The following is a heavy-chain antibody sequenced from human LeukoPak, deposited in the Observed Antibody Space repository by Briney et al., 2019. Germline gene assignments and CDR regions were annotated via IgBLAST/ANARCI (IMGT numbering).Heavy chain of an antibody. D-gene: IGHD2-15*01. J-gene: IGHJ2*01. CDR1: GFTFSSYA. CDR2: ISYDGSNK. V-gene: IGHV3-30-3*01. CDR3: AREREDIVVVVAATPTGYFDL. Sequence: PGRSLRLSCAASGFTFSSYAMHWVRQASGKGLEWVAVISYDGSNKYYADSVKGRFTISRDNSMNTLYLQMNSLRAEDTAVYYCAREREDIVVVVAATPTGYFDLWGRGTLVTVSS.